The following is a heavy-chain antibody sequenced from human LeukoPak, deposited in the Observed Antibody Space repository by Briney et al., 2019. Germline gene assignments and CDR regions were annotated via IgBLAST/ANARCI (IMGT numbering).Heavy chain of an antibody. Sequence: SETLSLTCAVYGGSFSGYYWSWIRQPPGKGLEGIGEINHSGSNNYNPSLKSRVTISVDTSKHQFSLKLGSVTAADTAVYYCATGLKTPIVGARLFDPWGQGTLVTVSS. CDR1: GGSFSGYY. J-gene: IGHJ5*02. CDR3: ATGLKTPIVGARLFDP. CDR2: INHSGSN. V-gene: IGHV4-34*01. D-gene: IGHD1-26*01.